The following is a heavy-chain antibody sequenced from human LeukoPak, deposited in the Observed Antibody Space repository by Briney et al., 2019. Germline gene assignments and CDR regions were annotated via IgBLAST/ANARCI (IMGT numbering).Heavy chain of an antibody. D-gene: IGHD4-17*01. J-gene: IGHJ6*02. CDR2: ITNSGVST. CDR1: GFTFGDYA. CDR3: AKFTRVTRFFYFMDV. V-gene: IGHV3-23*01. Sequence: GGSLRLSCTASGFTFGDYAMSWVRQAPGKGLEWVSAITNSGVSTYYADSVKGRFTISRDNSKNTLYLQMNSLRAEDTAIYYCAKFTRVTRFFYFMDVWGQGTTVTVSS.